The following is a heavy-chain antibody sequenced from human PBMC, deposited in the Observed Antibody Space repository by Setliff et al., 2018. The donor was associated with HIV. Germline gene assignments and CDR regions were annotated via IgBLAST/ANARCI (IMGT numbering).Heavy chain of an antibody. D-gene: IGHD6-6*01. J-gene: IGHJ5*02. CDR1: GGSINNYF. CDR3: ARGASIEEYNWFDP. Sequence: SETLSLTCTVSGGSINNYFWSWIRQSPGRGLEWIGYIYYSGETNYNPSLKSRVTFSVDTSKNQFSLKLSSVTAADSAVYYCARGASIEEYNWFDPWGQGTLVTVSS. CDR2: IYYSGET. V-gene: IGHV4-59*01.